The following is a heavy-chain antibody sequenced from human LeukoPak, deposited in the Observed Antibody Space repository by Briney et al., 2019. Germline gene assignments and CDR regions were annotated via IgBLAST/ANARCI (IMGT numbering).Heavy chain of an antibody. CDR1: GGSISSGSYY. V-gene: IGHV4-61*02. CDR3: ARFDFASGYYQRGSAFDI. Sequence: PSQTLSLTCTVSGGSISSGSYYWSWIRQPAGKGLEWIGRIYTSGSTNYNPSLKSRVTISVDTSKNQFSLKLSSVTAADTAVYYCARFDFASGYYQRGSAFDIWGQGTMVTVSS. J-gene: IGHJ3*02. CDR2: IYTSGST. D-gene: IGHD3-22*01.